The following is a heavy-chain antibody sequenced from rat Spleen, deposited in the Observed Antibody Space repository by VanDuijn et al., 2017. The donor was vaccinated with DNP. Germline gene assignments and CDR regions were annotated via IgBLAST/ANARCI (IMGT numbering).Heavy chain of an antibody. CDR1: GYSISSTFR. J-gene: IGHJ2*01. D-gene: IGHD5-1*01. Sequence: EVQLQESGPGLVKPSQSLSLTCSVTGYSISSTFRWSWIRKFPGNTLEWMGYINSAGSTDYNPSLKSQISITRDTSKNQFFLQVNSVTTEDTATYYCAVQLGVFDYWGQGVMVTVSS. CDR3: AVQLGVFDY. V-gene: IGHV3-3*01. CDR2: INSAGST.